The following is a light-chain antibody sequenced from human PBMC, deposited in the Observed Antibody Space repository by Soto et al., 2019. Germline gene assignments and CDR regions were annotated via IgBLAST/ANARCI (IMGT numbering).Light chain of an antibody. V-gene: IGKV3-20*01. J-gene: IGKJ1*01. Sequence: EVVMTQSPATLSVSTGERATLSCRSSQSVTNSHLAWYQQKPGQAPRLLIYGASSRATGIPDRFSGGGSGRDFTLTISRLEPEDSAVYYCHQYGISPGTFGQGTKVDIK. CDR3: HQYGISPGT. CDR1: QSVTNSH. CDR2: GAS.